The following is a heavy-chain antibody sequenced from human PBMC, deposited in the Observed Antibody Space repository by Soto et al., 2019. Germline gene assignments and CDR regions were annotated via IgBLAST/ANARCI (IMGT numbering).Heavy chain of an antibody. V-gene: IGHV5-51*01. J-gene: IGHJ3*02. CDR3: ARRSQVGATLGAFDI. CDR2: IYPGDSDT. D-gene: IGHD1-26*01. CDR1: GYSFTSYW. Sequence: PGESLKISCKGSGYSFTSYWISWVRQMPGKGLEWMGIIYPGDSDTRYSPSFQGQVTISAVKSISTAYLQWSSLKASDTAMYYCARRSQVGATLGAFDIWGQGTMVTV.